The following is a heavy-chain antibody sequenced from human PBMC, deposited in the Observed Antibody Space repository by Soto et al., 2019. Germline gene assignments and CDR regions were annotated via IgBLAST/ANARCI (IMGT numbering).Heavy chain of an antibody. V-gene: IGHV1-18*01. CDR1: GYTFTSYG. D-gene: IGHD3-3*01. Sequence: GASVKVSCKASGYTFTSYGISWVRQAPGQGLEWMGWISAYNGNTNYAQKLQGRVTMTTDTSTSTAYMELRSLRSDDTAVYYCARVELRSGYFTYWYFDLWGRGTLVTVSS. J-gene: IGHJ2*01. CDR2: ISAYNGNT. CDR3: ARVELRSGYFTYWYFDL.